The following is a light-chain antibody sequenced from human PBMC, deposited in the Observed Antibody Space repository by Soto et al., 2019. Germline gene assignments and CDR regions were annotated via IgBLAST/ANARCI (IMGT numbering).Light chain of an antibody. Sequence: VMTQSPDTLSVSPGETVTLSCRASQSVRSNLAWYQQKPGQAPRLFIYGASTRATGIPARFSGSGSGTEFTLTISSLQSEDFAIYYCQQYNNWPPITFGQGTRLEIK. CDR1: QSVRSN. CDR2: GAS. J-gene: IGKJ5*01. V-gene: IGKV3-15*01. CDR3: QQYNNWPPIT.